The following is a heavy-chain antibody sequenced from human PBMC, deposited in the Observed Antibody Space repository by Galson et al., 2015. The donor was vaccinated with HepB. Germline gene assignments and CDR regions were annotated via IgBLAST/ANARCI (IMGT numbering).Heavy chain of an antibody. CDR2: ISYDGNNE. CDR1: GFTFSDNG. J-gene: IGHJ4*02. CDR3: ARDAYYDGTGCLDY. D-gene: IGHD3-22*01. Sequence: SLRLSCAASGFTFSDNGMHWVRHTPGRGLGWVAGISYDGNNEYYADSVKGRFTISRDNSKNTLYLQMNSLRAEDTAIYYCARDAYYDGTGCLDYWGQGTLVTVSS. V-gene: IGHV3-33*08.